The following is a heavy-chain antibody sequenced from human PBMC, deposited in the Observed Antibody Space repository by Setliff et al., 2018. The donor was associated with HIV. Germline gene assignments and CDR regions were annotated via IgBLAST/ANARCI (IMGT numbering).Heavy chain of an antibody. CDR2: IYYSGST. CDR1: GGSISSYY. V-gene: IGHV4-59*08. CDR3: ARGCSSWYVDAFDN. J-gene: IGHJ3*02. Sequence: SETLSLTCTVSGGSISSYYWSWIRQPPGKGLEWIGYIYYSGSTNYNPSTKSRVTISVDTSKNQFSLTLSSVTAADTAMYYCARGCSSWYVDAFDNWGQGTMVTVSS. D-gene: IGHD6-13*01.